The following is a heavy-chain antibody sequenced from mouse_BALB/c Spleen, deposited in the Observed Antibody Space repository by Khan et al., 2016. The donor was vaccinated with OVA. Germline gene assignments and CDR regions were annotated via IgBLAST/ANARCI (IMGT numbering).Heavy chain of an antibody. CDR1: GYSITSDYA. J-gene: IGHJ2*01. CDR2: ISYSGRT. V-gene: IGHV3-2*02. Sequence: EVQLQESGPGLVKPSQSLSLTCTVTGYSITSDYAWNWIRQFPGNKLEWMGYISYSGRTYYNPSLNSRIFSTRDTSKHQFFLQLISVTTEDTATYYSAKSLAKTTVVATDYDYWGQGATLPVSS. CDR3: AKSLAKTTVVATDYDY. D-gene: IGHD1-1*01.